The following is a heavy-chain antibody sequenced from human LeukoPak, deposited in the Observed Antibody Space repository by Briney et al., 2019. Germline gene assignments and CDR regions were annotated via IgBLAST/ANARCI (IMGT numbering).Heavy chain of an antibody. CDR2: INPSGGSA. V-gene: IGHV1-46*01. D-gene: IGHD3-22*01. CDR3: ARGDYYYDSSGYTWDFDY. Sequence: ASVKVSCKASGYTFTSYYMHWVRQAPGQGLEWMGIINPSGGSASYAQKFQGRVTMTRDTSTSTVYMELSSLRSEDTAVYYCARGDYYYDSSGYTWDFDYWGQGTLVTVSS. J-gene: IGHJ4*02. CDR1: GYTFTSYY.